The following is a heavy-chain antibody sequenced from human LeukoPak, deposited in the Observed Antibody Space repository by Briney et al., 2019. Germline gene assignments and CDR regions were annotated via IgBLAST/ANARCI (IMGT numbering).Heavy chain of an antibody. V-gene: IGHV3-53*01. CDR3: ARTHQYRFDP. J-gene: IGHJ5*02. Sequence: GGSLRLSWAASGFTVSSNYMSWVRQAPGKGLEWVSVIYSGGSTYYADSVKGRFTISRDNSKNTLYLQMNSLRAEDTAVYYCARTHQYRFDPWGQGTLVTVSS. CDR1: GFTVSSNY. D-gene: IGHD3-16*02. CDR2: IYSGGST.